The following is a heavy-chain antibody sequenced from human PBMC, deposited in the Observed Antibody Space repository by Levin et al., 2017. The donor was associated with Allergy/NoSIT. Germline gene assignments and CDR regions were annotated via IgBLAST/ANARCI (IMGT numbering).Heavy chain of an antibody. J-gene: IGHJ6*02. CDR3: ARDRVVASSGTYYYYGMAV. V-gene: IGHV4-59*01. CDR2: IYYSGST. D-gene: IGHD2-15*01. CDR1: GGSIRSYH. Sequence: SQTLSLTCIVSGGSIRSYHWSWIRQPPGKGLEWIGYIYYSGSTDYNPSLKSRVTLSIDTSKSQFSLTLNSVTAADTAVYYCARDRVVASSGTYYYYGMAVWGPGTTVTVSS.